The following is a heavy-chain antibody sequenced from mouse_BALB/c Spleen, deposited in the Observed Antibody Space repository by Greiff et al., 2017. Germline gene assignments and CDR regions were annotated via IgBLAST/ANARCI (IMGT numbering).Heavy chain of an antibody. Sequence: EVQRVESGGGLVKPGGSLKLSCAASGFTFSDYYMYWVRQTPEKRLEWVATISDGGSYTYYPDSVKGRFTISRDNAKNNLYLQMSSLKSEDTAMYYCARDGTTAEAYWGQGTLVTVSA. CDR3: ARDGTTAEAY. CDR1: GFTFSDYY. J-gene: IGHJ3*01. D-gene: IGHD1-2*01. CDR2: ISDGGSYT. V-gene: IGHV5-4*02.